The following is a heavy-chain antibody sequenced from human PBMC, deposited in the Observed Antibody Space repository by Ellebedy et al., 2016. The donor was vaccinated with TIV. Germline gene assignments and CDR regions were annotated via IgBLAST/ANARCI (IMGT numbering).Heavy chain of an antibody. D-gene: IGHD5-18*01. CDR3: ARHSTWIQLS. J-gene: IGHJ5*02. Sequence: MPGGSLRLSCGIYGGSLSGHYWSWIRQPPGKGLEWIGEINHSGSTNYNPSLKSRVTISVDTSKNQFSLKLSSVTAADTAVYYCARHSTWIQLSWGQGTLITVSS. CDR2: INHSGST. V-gene: IGHV4-34*01. CDR1: GGSLSGHY.